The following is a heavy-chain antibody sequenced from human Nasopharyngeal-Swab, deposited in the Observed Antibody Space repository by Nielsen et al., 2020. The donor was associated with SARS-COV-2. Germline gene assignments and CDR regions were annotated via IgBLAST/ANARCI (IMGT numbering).Heavy chain of an antibody. CDR3: AKDEPYYDSSGYNYYYYYYMDV. CDR1: GFTFSSYA. CDR2: ISGSGGST. V-gene: IGHV3-23*01. J-gene: IGHJ6*03. D-gene: IGHD3-22*01. Sequence: GGSLRLSCAASGFTFSSYAMSWVRQAPGKGLEWVSAISGSGGSTYYADSVKGRFTISRDNSKNTLYLQMNSLRAEDTAVYYRAKDEPYYDSSGYNYYYYYYMDVWGKGTTVTVSS.